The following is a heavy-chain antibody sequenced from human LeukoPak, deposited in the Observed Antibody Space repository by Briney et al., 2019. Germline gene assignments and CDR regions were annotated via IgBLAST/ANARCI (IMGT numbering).Heavy chain of an antibody. J-gene: IGHJ4*02. D-gene: IGHD4-17*01. CDR1: GGSISSTNW. Sequence: PSGTLSLTCGVSGGSISSTNWWTWVRQPPGEGLEWIGEVHLSGRTNYNPSLESRVTMSVDMSENHISLKLTSVTAADTAVYYCAREDGPYRPLDYSGQGTLVTVSS. CDR2: VHLSGRT. V-gene: IGHV4-4*02. CDR3: AREDGPYRPLDY.